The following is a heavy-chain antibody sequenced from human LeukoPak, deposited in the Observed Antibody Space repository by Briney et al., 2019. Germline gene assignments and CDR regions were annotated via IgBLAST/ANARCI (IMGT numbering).Heavy chain of an antibody. CDR2: ISDSGVTT. V-gene: IGHV3-23*01. D-gene: IGHD4-17*01. Sequence: GGSLRLSCAASGFTFSSCAMSWVRQAPGKGLEWVSGISDSGVTTYHADTVKGRFTISRDNSENTLYLQMNSLRAEDTALYYCAKSRGQYGDYLFYYYGMDVWGQGTTVTVSS. CDR3: AKSRGQYGDYLFYYYGMDV. J-gene: IGHJ6*02. CDR1: GFTFSSCA.